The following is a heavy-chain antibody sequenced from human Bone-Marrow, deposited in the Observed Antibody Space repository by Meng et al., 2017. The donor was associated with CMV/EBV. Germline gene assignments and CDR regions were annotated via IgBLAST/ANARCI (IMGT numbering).Heavy chain of an antibody. CDR3: AHIPPRPGWIAY. J-gene: IGHJ4*02. V-gene: IGHV2-5*02. CDR1: VFSLSKRGGG. D-gene: IGHD6-6*01. Sequence: LEAPGPQLANPTQRLPRSFSLSVFSLSKRGGGGCSIPQTPGKSLEWLAPINWDDYKRYSPSLKSRLTITKDTSKNQVVLTMTNMDPVDTATYYCAHIPPRPGWIAYWGQGTLVTVSS. CDR2: INWDDYK.